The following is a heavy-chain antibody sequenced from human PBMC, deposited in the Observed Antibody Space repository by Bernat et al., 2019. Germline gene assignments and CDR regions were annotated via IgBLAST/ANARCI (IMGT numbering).Heavy chain of an antibody. CDR2: IWYDGSNK. V-gene: IGHV3-33*01. Sequence: QVQLVESGGGVVQPGRSLRLSCAASGFTFSSYGMHWVRQAPGKGLEWVAVIWYDGSNKYYADSVEGRVTISRDNSKNTLYLQMNSLRAEDTAVYYCARDGGYSYGTEFSDYWGQGTLVTVSS. J-gene: IGHJ4*02. CDR3: ARDGGYSYGTEFSDY. D-gene: IGHD5-18*01. CDR1: GFTFSSYG.